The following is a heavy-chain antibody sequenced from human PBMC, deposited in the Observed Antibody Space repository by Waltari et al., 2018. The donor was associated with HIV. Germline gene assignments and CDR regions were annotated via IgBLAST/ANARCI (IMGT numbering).Heavy chain of an antibody. CDR1: GFTFSSYG. Sequence: QVQLVESGGGVVQPGRSLRLSCAASGFTFSSYGMHWVRQAPGKGPEWVAIIWFDGSNKYYADSVKGRLTISRDNSKNMLYLQMNSLRAEDTAVYYCARVRGAFHYFYMDV. J-gene: IGHJ6*03. CDR3: ARVRGAFHYFYMDV. CDR2: IWFDGSNK. V-gene: IGHV3-33*01.